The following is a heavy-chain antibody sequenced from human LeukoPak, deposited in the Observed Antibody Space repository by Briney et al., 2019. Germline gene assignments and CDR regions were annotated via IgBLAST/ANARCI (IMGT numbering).Heavy chain of an antibody. CDR3: AKGPGIQLWLRWFDY. D-gene: IGHD5-18*01. CDR2: IIPILGIA. V-gene: IGHV1-69*04. CDR1: GGTFSSYA. J-gene: IGHJ4*02. Sequence: SVKVSCKASGGTFSSYAISWVRQAPGQGLEWMGRIIPILGIANYAQKFQGRVTITADKSTSTAYMELNSLRAEDTAVYYCAKGPGIQLWLRWFDYWGQGTLVTVSS.